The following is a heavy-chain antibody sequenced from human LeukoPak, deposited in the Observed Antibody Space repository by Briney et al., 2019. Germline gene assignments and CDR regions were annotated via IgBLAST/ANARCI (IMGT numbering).Heavy chain of an antibody. V-gene: IGHV1-8*01. D-gene: IGHD3-22*01. J-gene: IGHJ4*02. Sequence: SVKVSCKASGYTFTNYDLTWVRQATGQGLEWMGWMNPNSGDTGYAQKFQGRLTMTRDTSISTAYMELSSLRSEDTAVYYCARGFAAYDTSDYAFSYYWGQGTLVTVSS. CDR3: ARGFAAYDTSDYAFSYY. CDR1: GYTFTNYD. CDR2: MNPNSGDT.